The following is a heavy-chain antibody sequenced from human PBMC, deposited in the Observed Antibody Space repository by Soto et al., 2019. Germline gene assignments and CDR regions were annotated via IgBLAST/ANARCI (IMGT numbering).Heavy chain of an antibody. J-gene: IGHJ6*02. V-gene: IGHV3-23*01. CDR1: GFTFSSYA. CDR3: AKDHLPQRLYYYYGMDV. CDR2: ISGSGGST. Sequence: GGSLRLSCAASGFTFSSYAMSWVRQAPGKGLEWVSAISGSGGSTYYADSVKGRFTISRDNSKNTLYLQMNSLRAEDTAVYYCAKDHLPQRLYYYYGMDVWGQGTTVTVSS.